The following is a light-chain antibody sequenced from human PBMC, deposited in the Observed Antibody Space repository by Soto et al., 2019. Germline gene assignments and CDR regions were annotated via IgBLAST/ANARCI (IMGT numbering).Light chain of an antibody. CDR1: QGIRND. Sequence: IQMTQSPSTLSASVGDRVTITCRASQGIRNDLGWYQQKPGKAPKLLIYAASSLQSGVPSRFSGSGSGTEFTLTISSLQSEDFAVYFCQSYNDWPLTFGGGTKVDIK. CDR2: AAS. V-gene: IGKV1-6*01. CDR3: QSYNDWPLT. J-gene: IGKJ4*01.